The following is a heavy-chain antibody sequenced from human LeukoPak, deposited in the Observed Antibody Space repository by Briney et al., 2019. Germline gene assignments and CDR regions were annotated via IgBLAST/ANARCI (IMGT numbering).Heavy chain of an antibody. Sequence: PGGSLRLSCEGSAFIFSGHWMNWVRQTPGKGLEWVASIKEDGSERQYVDSVKGRFTISRDNAKNSLYLQMNSLRAEDTAVYYCARRLYDYVWGSYRLGAFDYWGQGTLVTVSS. V-gene: IGHV3-7*03. D-gene: IGHD3-16*02. J-gene: IGHJ4*02. CDR2: IKEDGSER. CDR3: ARRLYDYVWGSYRLGAFDY. CDR1: AFIFSGHW.